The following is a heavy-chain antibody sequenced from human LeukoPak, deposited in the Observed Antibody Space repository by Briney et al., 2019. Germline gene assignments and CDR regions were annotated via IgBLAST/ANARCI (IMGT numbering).Heavy chain of an antibody. D-gene: IGHD1-26*01. Sequence: ASVKVSCKASGYTFTSHYIHWVRQAPGQGLEWMGIINPNGGGKSYAQRFQGRVTMTRDTSTSTVYMELSSLRFEDTAVYYCATDSGSYYDGMAVWGQGTTVTVSS. CDR1: GYTFTSHY. V-gene: IGHV1-46*01. J-gene: IGHJ6*02. CDR2: INPNGGGK. CDR3: ATDSGSYYDGMAV.